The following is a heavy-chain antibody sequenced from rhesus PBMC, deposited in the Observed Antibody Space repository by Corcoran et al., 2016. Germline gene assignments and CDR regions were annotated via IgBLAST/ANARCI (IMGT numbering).Heavy chain of an antibody. CDR2: IYGSGRST. CDR3: ARDPSFDY. V-gene: IGHV4-169*02. CDR1: GGSISSSY. Sequence: QLQLQESGTGLVKPSETLSVTCAVSGGSISSSYWSWFRQAPGKGLGWIGYIYGSGRSTNYNPSRTSRATLSVDTSKTQRSLKLSSVTTADTAVYYCARDPSFDYWGQGVLVTVSS. J-gene: IGHJ4*01.